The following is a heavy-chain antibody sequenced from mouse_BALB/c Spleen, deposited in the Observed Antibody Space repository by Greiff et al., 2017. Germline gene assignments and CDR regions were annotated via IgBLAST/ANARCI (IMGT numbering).Heavy chain of an antibody. J-gene: IGHJ4*01. V-gene: IGHV2-9*02. CDR3: ASSPRGSGALDY. D-gene: IGHD1-1*02. CDR1: GFSLTSYC. Sequence: VKLEESGPGLVAPSQSLSITCTVSGFSLTSYCVHWVRQPPGKGLEWLGVIWAGGSTNYNSALMSRLSISKDNSKSQVFLKMNSLQTDDTAMYYCASSPRGSGALDYWGQGTSVTVSS. CDR2: IWAGGST.